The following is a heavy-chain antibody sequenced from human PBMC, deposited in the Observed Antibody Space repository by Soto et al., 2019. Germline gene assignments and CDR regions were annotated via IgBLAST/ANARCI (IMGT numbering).Heavy chain of an antibody. J-gene: IGHJ6*02. CDR2: IIPILGIA. Sequence: QVQLVQSGAEVKKPGSSVKVSCKASGGTFSSYTISWVRQAPGQGLEWMGRIIPILGIANYAQKFQGRVTXXXXXXXXXXXXXXXXXXXXXXXXXXXXXXXXXXXGMDVWGQGTTVTVSS. CDR3: XXXXXXXXGMDV. D-gene: IGHD7-27*01. V-gene: IGHV1-69*02. CDR1: GGTFSSYT.